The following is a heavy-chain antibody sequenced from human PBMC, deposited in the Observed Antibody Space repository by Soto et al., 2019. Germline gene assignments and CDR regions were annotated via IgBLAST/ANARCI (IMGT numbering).Heavy chain of an antibody. CDR2: VSAYNGNT. J-gene: IGHJ6*02. CDR1: GYTLTSYG. Sequence: APVKVSCKASGYTLTSYGISWVRQAPGQGPGWMGWVSAYNGNTNYAQKLQGRVTMTTDTSTSTAYMELRSLRSDDTAVYYCARATTYYDFWSGYYTIFSYYYGMDVWGQGTTVTVSS. D-gene: IGHD3-3*01. CDR3: ARATTYYDFWSGYYTIFSYYYGMDV. V-gene: IGHV1-18*04.